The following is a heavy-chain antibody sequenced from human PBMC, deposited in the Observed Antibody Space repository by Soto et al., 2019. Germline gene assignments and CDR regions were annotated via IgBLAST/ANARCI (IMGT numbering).Heavy chain of an antibody. Sequence: QLQLQESGSGLVKPSQTLSLTCAVSGGSISSGSYSWSWIRQPPGKGLEWIGYIYHTGSTYYNPCIHTRVSLPGERAKRQVSPQLCSVTAADRGVSFCARVRGPWGQGTLVTVSS. V-gene: IGHV4-30-2*01. CDR2: IYHTGST. CDR1: GGSISSGSYS. J-gene: IGHJ5*02. CDR3: ARVRGP.